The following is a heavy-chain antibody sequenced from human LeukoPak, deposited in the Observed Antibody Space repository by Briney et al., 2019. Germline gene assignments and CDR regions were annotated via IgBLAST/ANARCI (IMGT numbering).Heavy chain of an antibody. J-gene: IGHJ6*02. V-gene: IGHV1-18*01. CDR1: GYTFTSYG. D-gene: IGHD5-12*01. CDR3: GRCSGYEWGYYYYYGMDV. Sequence: ASVKVSCKASGYTFTSYGISWVRQAPGQGLEWMGWISAYNGNTNYAQKLQGRVTMTTDTSTSTAYMELRSLRSDDTAVYYCGRCSGYEWGYYYYYGMDVWGQGTTVTVSS. CDR2: ISAYNGNT.